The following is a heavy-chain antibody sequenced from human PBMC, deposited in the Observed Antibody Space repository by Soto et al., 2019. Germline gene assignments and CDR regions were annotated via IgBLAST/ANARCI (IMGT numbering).Heavy chain of an antibody. Sequence: QVQLVESGGGVVQPGRSLRLSCAASGFTFSSYAMHWVRQAPGKGLEWVAVISYDGSSKYYADSVKGRFTISRDNSKNTLYLQMNSLRAEDTAVYYCARDDLTGYFDYWGQGTLVTVSS. CDR3: ARDDLTGYFDY. D-gene: IGHD3-9*01. CDR2: ISYDGSSK. CDR1: GFTFSSYA. J-gene: IGHJ4*02. V-gene: IGHV3-30-3*01.